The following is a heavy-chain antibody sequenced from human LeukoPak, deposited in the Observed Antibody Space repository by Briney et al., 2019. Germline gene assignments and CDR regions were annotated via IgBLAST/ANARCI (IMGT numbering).Heavy chain of an antibody. CDR2: INPNSGGT. Sequence: ASVKVSCKASGYTFTGHYMHWVRQAPGQGLEWMGRINPNSGGTNYAQKFQGRVTMTRDTSISTAYMELSRLRSDDTAVYYCARDIEYSSSFDYWGQGTLVTVSS. CDR3: ARDIEYSSSFDY. V-gene: IGHV1-2*06. D-gene: IGHD6-6*01. CDR1: GYTFTGHY. J-gene: IGHJ4*02.